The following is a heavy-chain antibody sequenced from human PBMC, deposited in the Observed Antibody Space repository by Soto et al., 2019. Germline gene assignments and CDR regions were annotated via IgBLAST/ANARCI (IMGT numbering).Heavy chain of an antibody. J-gene: IGHJ6*02. CDR1: GYTMTVDY. Sequence: VKRARKGPGYTMTVDYVDWGSKAPGQGMEWMGWINPNRGDTYLAQRFAGRVTMNRDTSIGTAYMELRGLTSDDTAEYYCAKGGAIVAAGSRIYLYNAMGIWGQRPMLAVSS. V-gene: IGHV1-2*02. CDR3: AKGGAIVAAGSRIYLYNAMGI. CDR2: INPNRGDT. D-gene: IGHD1-26*01.